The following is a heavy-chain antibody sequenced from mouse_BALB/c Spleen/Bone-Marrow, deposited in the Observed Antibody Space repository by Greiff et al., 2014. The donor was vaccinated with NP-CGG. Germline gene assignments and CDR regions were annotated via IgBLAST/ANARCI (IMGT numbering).Heavy chain of an antibody. Sequence: EVKVVESGAELVKPGASVKLSCTASGFNIKDTYMHWVKQRPEQGLEWIGRIDPANGNTKYDPKFQGKATITADTSSNTAYLQLSSLTSEDTAVYYCARVKLWSYAMDYWGQGTSVTVSS. V-gene: IGHV14-3*02. D-gene: IGHD1-1*02. CDR1: GFNIKDTY. CDR2: IDPANGNT. CDR3: ARVKLWSYAMDY. J-gene: IGHJ4*01.